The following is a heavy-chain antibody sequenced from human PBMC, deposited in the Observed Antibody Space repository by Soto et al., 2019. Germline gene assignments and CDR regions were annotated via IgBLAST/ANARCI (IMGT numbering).Heavy chain of an antibody. J-gene: IGHJ1*01. CDR3: AREIGGYCSGGSCYTEYFQH. CDR2: IYHSGST. CDR1: GYSISSGYY. V-gene: IGHV4-38-2*02. D-gene: IGHD2-15*01. Sequence: SETLSLTCAVSGYSISSGYYLGWIRQPPGKGLEWIGSIYHSGSTYYNPSLKSRVTISVDTSKNQFSLKLSSVTAADTAVYYCAREIGGYCSGGSCYTEYFQHWGQGTLVTVSS.